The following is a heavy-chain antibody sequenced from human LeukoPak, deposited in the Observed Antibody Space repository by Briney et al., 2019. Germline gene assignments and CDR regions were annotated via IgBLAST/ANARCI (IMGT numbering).Heavy chain of an antibody. V-gene: IGHV3-23*01. Sequence: GGSLRLSCAASGFTFSNYAMSWVRQAPGKGLEWVSVISGSGGRTYYADSVKGRFTISRDNAKNSLYLQMNSLRAEDTAVYYCARDSSGYYHDAFDIWGQGTMVTVSS. D-gene: IGHD3-22*01. CDR1: GFTFSNYA. CDR3: ARDSSGYYHDAFDI. J-gene: IGHJ3*02. CDR2: ISGSGGRT.